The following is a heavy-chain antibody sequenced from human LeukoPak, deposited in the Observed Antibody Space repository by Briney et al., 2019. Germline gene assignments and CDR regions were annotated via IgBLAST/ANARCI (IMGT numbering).Heavy chain of an antibody. J-gene: IGHJ4*02. V-gene: IGHV3-30*02. CDR2: IRYDGSNK. CDR1: GFTFSSYG. CDR3: VKDWSNYLDY. D-gene: IGHD3-3*01. Sequence: GGSLRLSCAASGFTFSSYGMHWVRQAPGKGLEWVAFIRYDGSNKYYADSVKGRFTISRDNSKNTLYLQMNSLRAEDTAVYYCVKDWSNYLDYWGQGTLVTVSS.